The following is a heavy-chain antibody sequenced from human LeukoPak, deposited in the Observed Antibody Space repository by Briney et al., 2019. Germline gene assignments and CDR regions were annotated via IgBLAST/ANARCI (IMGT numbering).Heavy chain of an antibody. Sequence: ASVKVSCKVSGYTLTELSMHWVRRAPGKGLEWMGGFDPEDGETIYAQKFQGRVTMTEDTSTDTAYMELSSLRSEDTAVYYCATNAVAGPNYYYYGMDVWGQGTTVTVSS. CDR1: GYTLTELS. D-gene: IGHD6-19*01. CDR3: ATNAVAGPNYYYYGMDV. J-gene: IGHJ6*02. CDR2: FDPEDGET. V-gene: IGHV1-24*01.